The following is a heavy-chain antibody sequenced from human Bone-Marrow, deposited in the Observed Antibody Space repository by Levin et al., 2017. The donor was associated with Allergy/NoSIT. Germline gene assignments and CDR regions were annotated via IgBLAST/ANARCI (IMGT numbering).Heavy chain of an antibody. CDR3: ARGYRYCSSTSCPRTDWFDP. J-gene: IGHJ5*02. CDR2: INHSGST. CDR1: GGSFSGYY. D-gene: IGHD2-2*01. Sequence: PSETLSLTCAVYGGSFSGYYWSWIRQPPGKGLEWIGEINHSGSTNYNPSLKSRVTISVDTSKNQFSLKLSSVTAADTAVYYCARGYRYCSSTSCPRTDWFDPWGQGTLVTVSS. V-gene: IGHV4-34*01.